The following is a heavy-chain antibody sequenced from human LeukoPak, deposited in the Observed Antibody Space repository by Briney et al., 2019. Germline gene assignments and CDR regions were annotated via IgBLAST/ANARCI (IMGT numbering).Heavy chain of an antibody. J-gene: IGHJ4*02. V-gene: IGHV3-7*01. CDR2: IKQDGSEK. CDR3: AREHFGITVYEY. D-gene: IGHD3-10*01. CDR1: GFTFSNYW. Sequence: PGGSLRLSCAASGFTFSNYWMSWVRQAPGKGLEWVANIKQDGSEKYYVDSVKGRFTISRDNAKNSLFLQMNSLRAEDTAVYYCAREHFGITVYEYWGQGTLVTVSS.